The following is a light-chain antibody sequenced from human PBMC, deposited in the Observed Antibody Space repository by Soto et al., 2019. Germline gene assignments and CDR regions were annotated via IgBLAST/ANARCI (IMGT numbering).Light chain of an antibody. CDR1: QSVLYNSNDRTY. CDR2: WAS. Sequence: DIVVTQSPDSLAVSLGERATISCKSSQSVLYNSNDRTYLAWYQQKAGQAPKMLIYWASTRECGVPGRFSGSGSGTEFTLSSTSLQAEDGAVYFCQQYYRTPLTLGGGTSVEI. CDR3: QQYYRTPLT. J-gene: IGKJ4*02. V-gene: IGKV4-1*01.